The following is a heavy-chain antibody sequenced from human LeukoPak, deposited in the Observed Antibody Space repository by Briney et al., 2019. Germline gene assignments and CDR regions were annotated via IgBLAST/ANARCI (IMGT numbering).Heavy chain of an antibody. Sequence: GALLLLCCASGFSFISSSMSWVRPAAGEGLEGGSYITSSRSTIYYADSLRGRFTISRDNAKNSLYLQMNSLRAEDTAVYYCARGHIILTGPYYGMDVWGQGTTVTVSS. CDR3: ARGHIILTGPYYGMDV. J-gene: IGHJ6*02. D-gene: IGHD3-9*01. CDR2: ITSSRSTI. CDR1: GFSFISSS. V-gene: IGHV3-48*04.